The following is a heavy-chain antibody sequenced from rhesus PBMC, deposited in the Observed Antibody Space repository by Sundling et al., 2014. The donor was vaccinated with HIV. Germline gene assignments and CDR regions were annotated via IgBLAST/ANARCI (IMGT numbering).Heavy chain of an antibody. Sequence: QVQLQESGPGLVKPSETLSLTCTVSGGSISDNSYWTWIRQSPGKGLEWIGYIYSSGDSTHYNPSLKSRVTISTDTAKNLFSLNLTSVTAADTAVYYCARVIFTSSGNYWGQGVLVTVSS. V-gene: IGHV4-106*01. J-gene: IGHJ4*01. D-gene: IGHD2-27*01. CDR1: GGSISDNSY. CDR3: ARVIFTSSGNY. CDR2: IYSSGDST.